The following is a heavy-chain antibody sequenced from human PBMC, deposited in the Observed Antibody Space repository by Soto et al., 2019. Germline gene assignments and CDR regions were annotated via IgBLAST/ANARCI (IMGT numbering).Heavy chain of an antibody. CDR3: ARDRVGYSYATPHQPGDY. V-gene: IGHV3-21*01. D-gene: IGHD5-18*01. CDR1: GFNFSSYS. Sequence: EVQLVESGGGLVKPGGSLRLSCAASGFNFSSYSMNWVRQAPGKGLEWVSCISSSSSYIYYADSVKGRFTISSDNAKKSLYLQMNSLRDEDTAVYYCARDRVGYSYATPHQPGDYWGQGTLVTVSA. J-gene: IGHJ4*02. CDR2: ISSSSSYI.